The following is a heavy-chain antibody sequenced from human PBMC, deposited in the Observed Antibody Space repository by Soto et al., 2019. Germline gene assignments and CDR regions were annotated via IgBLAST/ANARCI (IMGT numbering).Heavy chain of an antibody. D-gene: IGHD3-10*01. Sequence: SETLSLTCTVSGGSISSGGYYWSWIRQHPGKGLEWIGYIYYSGSTYYNPSLKSRVTISVDTSKNQFSLKLSSVTAADTAVYYCAREAPGRPNWFDPWGQGTLVTVSS. CDR2: IYYSGST. CDR3: AREAPGRPNWFDP. CDR1: GGSISSGGYY. V-gene: IGHV4-31*03. J-gene: IGHJ5*02.